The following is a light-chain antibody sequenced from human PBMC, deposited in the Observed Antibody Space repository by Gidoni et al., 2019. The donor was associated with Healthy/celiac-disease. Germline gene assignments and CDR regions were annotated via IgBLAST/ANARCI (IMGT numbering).Light chain of an antibody. CDR3: SSYTSSSTLVV. J-gene: IGLJ2*01. CDR1: SSDVGGYHY. V-gene: IGLV2-14*01. CDR2: EVS. Sequence: QSALTQPASVSGSPGQSITSSCTGTSSDVGGYHYVSWYQQHPGKAPKLMIYEVSNRPSGVANRFSGSKSGNTASLTISGRQAEDEADYYCSSYTSSSTLVVFGGGTKLTVL.